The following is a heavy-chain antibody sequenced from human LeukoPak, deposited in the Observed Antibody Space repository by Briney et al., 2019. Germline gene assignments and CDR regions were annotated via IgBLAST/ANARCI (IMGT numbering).Heavy chain of an antibody. CDR2: ISGSSSTI. CDR1: GFTFSSYS. D-gene: IGHD4-17*01. J-gene: IGHJ4*02. CDR3: ARDGDYGGGGY. V-gene: IGHV3-48*01. Sequence: PGGSLRLSCAASGFTFSSYSMNWVRQAPGKGLEWVSYISGSSSTIYYADSVKGRFTISRDNAKNSLYLQMNSLRAEDTAVYYCARDGDYGGGGYWGQGTLVTVSS.